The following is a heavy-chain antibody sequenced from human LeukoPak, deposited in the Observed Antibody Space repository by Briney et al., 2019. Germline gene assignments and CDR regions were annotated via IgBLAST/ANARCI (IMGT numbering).Heavy chain of an antibody. Sequence: SETLSLTCTVSGGSISSYYWSWIRQPPGKGLERIGYIYHSGSTNYNPSLKSRVTISVDTSKNQFSLKLSSVTAADTAVYYCARGSGWYVSGKRFDYWGQGTLVTVSS. CDR1: GGSISSYY. J-gene: IGHJ4*02. V-gene: IGHV4-59*12. CDR3: ARGSGWYVSGKRFDY. CDR2: IYHSGST. D-gene: IGHD6-19*01.